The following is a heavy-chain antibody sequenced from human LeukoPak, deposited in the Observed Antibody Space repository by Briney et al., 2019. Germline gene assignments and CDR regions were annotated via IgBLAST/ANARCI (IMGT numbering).Heavy chain of an antibody. CDR2: IKSKAHGETT. CDR3: TPGHYSNL. Sequence: GGSLRLSCTASGLTLRDAYLRWVRQAPGKGLEWVGHIKSKAHGETTHIAAPVKGRFSISRDDSKNTVYLHMNGLRTEDTAMYFCTPGHYSNLWGQGTLVTVSS. D-gene: IGHD6-13*01. J-gene: IGHJ5*02. V-gene: IGHV3-15*01. CDR1: GLTLRDAY.